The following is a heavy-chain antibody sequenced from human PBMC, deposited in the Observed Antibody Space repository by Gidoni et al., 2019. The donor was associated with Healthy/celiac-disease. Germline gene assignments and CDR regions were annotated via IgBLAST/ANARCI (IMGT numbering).Heavy chain of an antibody. CDR2: IYYSGST. D-gene: IGHD3-9*01. J-gene: IGHJ4*02. V-gene: IGHV4-59*08. CDR3: ARHLFYNFDY. CDR1: GGSISSYY. Sequence: QVQLQESGPGLVKPSETLSLTCTVSGGSISSYYWSWIRQPPGKGLEWIGYIYYSGSTNYNPSLKSRVTISVDTSKNQFSLKLSSVTAADTAVYYCARHLFYNFDYWGQGTLVTVSS.